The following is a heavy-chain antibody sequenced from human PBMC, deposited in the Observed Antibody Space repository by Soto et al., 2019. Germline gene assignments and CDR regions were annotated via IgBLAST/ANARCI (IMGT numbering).Heavy chain of an antibody. CDR1: GGSISSSSYY. CDR3: ARPGIVDFWSGYSYYYGMDV. CDR2: IYYSGST. J-gene: IGHJ6*02. Sequence: SETLSLTCTVSGGSISSSSYYWGWIRQPPRKGLEWIGSIYYSGSTYYNPSLKSRVTISVDTSKNQFSLKLSSVTAADTAVYYCARPGIVDFWSGYSYYYGMDVWGQGTTVTVSS. D-gene: IGHD3-3*01. V-gene: IGHV4-39*01.